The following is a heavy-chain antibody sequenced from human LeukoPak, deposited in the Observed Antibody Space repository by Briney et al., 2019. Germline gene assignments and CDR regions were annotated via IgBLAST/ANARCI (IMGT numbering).Heavy chain of an antibody. J-gene: IGHJ4*02. CDR2: ISYDGYNK. D-gene: IGHD5-18*01. Sequence: GGSLRLSCAASGFTFSSYAMHWVRQAPGKGLEWVAIISYDGYNKYYPDSVEGRFTISRDNSKNTLYLQMNSLRAEDTAVYYCARDQGTAMIYYFDYWGQGTLVTVSS. V-gene: IGHV3-30-3*01. CDR3: ARDQGTAMIYYFDY. CDR1: GFTFSSYA.